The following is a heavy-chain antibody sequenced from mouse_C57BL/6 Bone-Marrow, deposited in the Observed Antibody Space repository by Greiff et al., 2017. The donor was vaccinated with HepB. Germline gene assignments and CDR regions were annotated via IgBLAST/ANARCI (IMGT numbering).Heavy chain of an antibody. CDR3: ARPDRYYPLYAMDY. Sequence: EVQLVESGGGLVKPGGSLKLSCAASGFTFSDYGMHWVRQAPEKGLEWVAYISSGSSTIYYADTVKGRFTISRDNAKNTLFLQMTSLRSEDTAMCYCARPDRYYPLYAMDYWGQGTSVTVSS. D-gene: IGHD2-3*01. CDR2: ISSGSSTI. CDR1: GFTFSDYG. V-gene: IGHV5-17*01. J-gene: IGHJ4*01.